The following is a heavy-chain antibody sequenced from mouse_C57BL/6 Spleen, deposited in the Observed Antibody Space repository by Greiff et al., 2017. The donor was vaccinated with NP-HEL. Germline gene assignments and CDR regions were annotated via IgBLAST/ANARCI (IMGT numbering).Heavy chain of an antibody. V-gene: IGHV1-61*01. Sequence: VQLQQPGAELVRPGSSVKLSCKASGYTFTSYWMDWVKQRPGQGLEWIGNIYPSDSETHYNQKFKDKATLTVDKSSSTAYMQLSSLTSEDSAVYYCAINYYGSREGYFDVWGTGTTVTVSS. CDR3: AINYYGSREGYFDV. D-gene: IGHD1-1*01. J-gene: IGHJ1*03. CDR1: GYTFTSYW. CDR2: IYPSDSET.